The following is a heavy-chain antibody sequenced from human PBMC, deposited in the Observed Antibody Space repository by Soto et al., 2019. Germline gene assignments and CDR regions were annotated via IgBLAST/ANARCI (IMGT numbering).Heavy chain of an antibody. J-gene: IGHJ4*02. CDR2: IYYSGST. CDR3: ARAPRGNYGYPSYFDY. D-gene: IGHD3-10*01. V-gene: IGHV4-59*01. CDR1: GRSISSYY. Sequence: SETLSLTCTVSGRSISSYYWSWIRQPPGKGLEWIGYIYYSGSTNYNPSLKSRVTISVDTSKNQFSLKLSSVTAADTAVYYCARAPRGNYGYPSYFDYWGQGTLVTVSS.